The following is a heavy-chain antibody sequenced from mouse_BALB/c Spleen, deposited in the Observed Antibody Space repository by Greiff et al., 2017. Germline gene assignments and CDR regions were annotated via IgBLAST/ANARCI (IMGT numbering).Heavy chain of an antibody. CDR2: ISDGGSYT. CDR3: ARGYDYEAWFAY. D-gene: IGHD2-4*01. CDR1: GFTFSDYY. V-gene: IGHV5-4*02. J-gene: IGHJ3*01. Sequence: EVQRVESGGGLVKPGGSLKLSCAASGFTFSDYYMYWVRQTPEKRLEWVATISDGGSYTYYPDSVKGRFTISRDNAKNNLYLQMSSLKSEDTAMYYCARGYDYEAWFAYWGQGTLVTVSA.